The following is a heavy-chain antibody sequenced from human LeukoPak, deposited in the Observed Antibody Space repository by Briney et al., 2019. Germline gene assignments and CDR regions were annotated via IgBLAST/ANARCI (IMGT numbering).Heavy chain of an antibody. CDR3: ARAHRIAAAGKVWHLDY. J-gene: IGHJ4*02. CDR2: INTSGCST. Sequence: PSVNLSCKASGYTFTIYYMHWVPHTPGQGLEWMGIINTSGCSTSYAQKYQGRVTMTRDMSTSTVYMELSSLRSEDSAVYYCARAHRIAAAGKVWHLDYWGQGTLVTVPS. D-gene: IGHD6-13*01. CDR1: GYTFTIYY. V-gene: IGHV1-46*01.